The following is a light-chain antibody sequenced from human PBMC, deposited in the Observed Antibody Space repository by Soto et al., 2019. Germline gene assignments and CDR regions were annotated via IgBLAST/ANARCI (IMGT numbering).Light chain of an antibody. CDR2: DAS. CDR3: QQRTNLLT. Sequence: EIVLTQSPATLSLSPGERVTLSCRASQNVRTYLAWYQQKPGQAPILLIYDASDRATGIPARFSGSGSGPDLTLAVSSPVPENSAVYYCQQRTNLLTFAPSTKVDIK. V-gene: IGKV3-11*01. J-gene: IGKJ3*01. CDR1: QNVRTY.